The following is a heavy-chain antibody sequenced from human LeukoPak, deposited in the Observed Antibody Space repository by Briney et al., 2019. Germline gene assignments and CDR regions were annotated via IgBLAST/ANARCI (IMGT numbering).Heavy chain of an antibody. V-gene: IGHV3-7*01. Sequence: PGGSLRLSCAASGFTFSGYWMSWLRQAPGKGLEWVANIKQDGGEKYYVDSVKGRFTISRDNAKNSLYLQMNSLRAEDTAVYYCARDRGFGQADVWGKGTTVTVFS. CDR2: IKQDGGEK. J-gene: IGHJ6*04. CDR3: ARDRGFGQADV. CDR1: GFTFSGYW. D-gene: IGHD3-10*01.